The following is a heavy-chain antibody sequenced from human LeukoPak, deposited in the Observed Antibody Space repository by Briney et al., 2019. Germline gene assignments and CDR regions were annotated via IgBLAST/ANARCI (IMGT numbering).Heavy chain of an antibody. J-gene: IGHJ5*02. D-gene: IGHD1-14*01. Sequence: ASVKVSCKASGYTFNTNYIHWVRQAPGQGLEWIGVINPSGGGTSYPQKFQGRVTLARDTSTSTIYMELSSLRSEDTAIYYCAKETPNTGWFDPWGQGILVTVSS. CDR3: AKETPNTGWFDP. CDR2: INPSGGGT. V-gene: IGHV1-46*02. CDR1: GYTFNTNY.